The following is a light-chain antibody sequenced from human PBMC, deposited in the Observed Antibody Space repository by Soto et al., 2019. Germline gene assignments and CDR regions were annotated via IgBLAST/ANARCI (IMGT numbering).Light chain of an antibody. CDR1: QSVSSSY. V-gene: IGKV3-20*01. CDR2: GAS. Sequence: EILLTQTPGTLSLSPGERATLSCRASQSVSSSYLAWYQQKPGQAPRLLIYGASSRATGIPDRFSGSGSGTDFTLTISRLEPEDFAVYYCQQYGSSPLTFGGGTKVDI. J-gene: IGKJ4*01. CDR3: QQYGSSPLT.